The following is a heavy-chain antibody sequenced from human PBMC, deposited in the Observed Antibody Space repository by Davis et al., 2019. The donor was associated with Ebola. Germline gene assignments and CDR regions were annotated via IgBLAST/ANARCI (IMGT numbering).Heavy chain of an antibody. CDR3: ARDIFVVVPAATRYGMDV. CDR1: GYTFTSYG. Sequence: ASVKVSCKASGYTFTSYGISWVRQAPGQGLEWMGWISAYNGNTKYAQKLQGRVTMTTDTSTSTAYMELRSLRSDDTAVYYCARDIFVVVPAATRYGMDVWGQGTTVTVSS. D-gene: IGHD2-2*01. CDR2: ISAYNGNT. V-gene: IGHV1-18*01. J-gene: IGHJ6*02.